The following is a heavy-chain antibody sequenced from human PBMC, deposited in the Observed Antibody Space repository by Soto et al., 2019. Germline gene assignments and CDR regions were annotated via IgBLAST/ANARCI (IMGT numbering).Heavy chain of an antibody. CDR3: VPLTRIAAFYI. J-gene: IGHJ3*02. D-gene: IGHD2-21*01. CDR2: MKQDGSEK. CDR1: GFTFSDSW. V-gene: IGHV3-7*01. Sequence: EVQLVESGGGLVQPGGSLRLSCAASGFTFSDSWMSWVRQAPGKGLEWVASMKQDGSEKYAMDSVRGRFTISRDNAKNSLFLQMNSLRAEDTAVYYCVPLTRIAAFYIWGQGTMVTVSS.